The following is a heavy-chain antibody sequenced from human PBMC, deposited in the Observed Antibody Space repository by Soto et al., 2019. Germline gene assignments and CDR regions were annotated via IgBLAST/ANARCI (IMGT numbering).Heavy chain of an antibody. Sequence: QVQLVQSGAELKKPGASVKISCKASGYSFITFYIHWVRQAPGQGLEWMGIINPSGGVTGHAQKFQGRVSMTRDTSTSTVYMELSSLRSDDTAVYFCTREAAAAGFDYWGQGTLVAVSS. V-gene: IGHV1-46*01. D-gene: IGHD6-13*01. CDR2: INPSGGVT. CDR3: TREAAAAGFDY. J-gene: IGHJ4*02. CDR1: GYSFITFY.